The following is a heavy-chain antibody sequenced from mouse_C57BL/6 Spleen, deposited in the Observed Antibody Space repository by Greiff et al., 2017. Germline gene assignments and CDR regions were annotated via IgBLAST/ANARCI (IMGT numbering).Heavy chain of an antibody. Sequence: QVQLKQPGAELVRPGSSVKLSCKASGYTFTSYWMDWVKQRPGQGLEWIGNIYPSDSETHYNQKFKDKATLTVDKSSSTAYMQLSSLTSEDSAVYYCARGIYYEYPAWFAYWGQGTLVTVSA. J-gene: IGHJ3*01. CDR1: GYTFTSYW. V-gene: IGHV1-61*01. D-gene: IGHD2-4*01. CDR2: IYPSDSET. CDR3: ARGIYYEYPAWFAY.